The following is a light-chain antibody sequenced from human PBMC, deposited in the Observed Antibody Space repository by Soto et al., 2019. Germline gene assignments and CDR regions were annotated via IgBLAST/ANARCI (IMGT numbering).Light chain of an antibody. CDR2: KVS. CDR1: QSLVHSDGIAY. J-gene: IGKJ5*01. V-gene: IGKV2-30*02. Sequence: DVVMTQSPLSLPVTLGQPASISCRSNQSLVHSDGIAYFSWFQXRPGRSQRRXIYKVSNRDSGVPARFSGSGSGTDFALKISRVEAEDVAVYECMQGTHWPITFGQGTRLEIK. CDR3: MQGTHWPIT.